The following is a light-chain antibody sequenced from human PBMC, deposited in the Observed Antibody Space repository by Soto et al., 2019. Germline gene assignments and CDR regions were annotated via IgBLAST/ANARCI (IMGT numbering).Light chain of an antibody. Sequence: DIQMTQSPSSLSASVGDRVTITCRASQSISSYLNWYQQKPGKAPKLLIYAAYSLQSGVPSRFSGSGSGTDFTLNISSLQPEDFSTYYCQKSYRTRVAFGQGTKLEIK. CDR2: AAY. CDR3: QKSYRTRVA. V-gene: IGKV1-39*01. CDR1: QSISSY. J-gene: IGKJ2*01.